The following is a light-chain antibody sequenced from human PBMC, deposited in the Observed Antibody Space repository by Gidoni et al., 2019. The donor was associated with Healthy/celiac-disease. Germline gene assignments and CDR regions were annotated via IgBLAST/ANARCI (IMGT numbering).Light chain of an antibody. CDR2: GKN. CDR3: NSRDSSGNV. V-gene: IGLV3-19*01. Sequence: QKPGQAPVLVIYGKNNRPSGIPDRFSGSSSGNTASLTITGAQAEDEADYYCNSRDSSGNVFGTGTKVTVL. J-gene: IGLJ1*01.